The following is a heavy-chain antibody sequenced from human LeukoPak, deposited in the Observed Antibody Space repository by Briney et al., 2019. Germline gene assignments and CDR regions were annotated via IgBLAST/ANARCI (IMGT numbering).Heavy chain of an antibody. J-gene: IGHJ5*02. Sequence: PGGSLRLSCAASGFTFSSYAMHWVRQAPGKGLEWVAVISYDGSNKYYADSVKGRFTISRDNSKNTLYLQMNSLRAEDTAVYYCAKDLWSRDFWSGYWSSWGQGTLVTVSS. CDR1: GFTFSSYA. CDR3: AKDLWSRDFWSGYWSS. D-gene: IGHD3-3*01. V-gene: IGHV3-30-3*01. CDR2: ISYDGSNK.